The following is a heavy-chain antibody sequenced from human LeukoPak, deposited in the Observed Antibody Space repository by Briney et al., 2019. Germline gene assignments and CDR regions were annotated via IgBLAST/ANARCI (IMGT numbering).Heavy chain of an antibody. CDR1: GFTFSSYS. CDR3: ARDRVAARPDAFDI. CDR2: ISSSSSTI. D-gene: IGHD6-6*01. V-gene: IGHV3-48*01. Sequence: VGSLRLSCAASGFTFSSYSMNWVRQAPGEGLEWVSYISSSSSTIYYADSVKGRFTISRDNAKNSLYLQMNSLRAEDTAVYYCARDRVAARPDAFDIWGQGTMVTVSS. J-gene: IGHJ3*02.